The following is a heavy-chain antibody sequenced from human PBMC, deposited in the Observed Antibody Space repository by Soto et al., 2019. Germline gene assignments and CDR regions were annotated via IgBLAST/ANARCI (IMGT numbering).Heavy chain of an antibody. Sequence: ASVKVSCKASGYTFTSYYMHWVRQAPGQGLEWMGIINPSGGSTSYAQKFQGRVTMTRDTSTSTVYMELSSLRSEDTAVYYCARVSSGTTAYTNWFDPWGQGTLVTVSS. D-gene: IGHD3-10*01. J-gene: IGHJ5*02. CDR1: GYTFTSYY. V-gene: IGHV1-46*03. CDR3: ARVSSGTTAYTNWFDP. CDR2: INPSGGST.